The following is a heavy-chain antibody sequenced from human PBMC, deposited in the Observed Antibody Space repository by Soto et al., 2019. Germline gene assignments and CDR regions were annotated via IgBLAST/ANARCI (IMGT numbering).Heavy chain of an antibody. CDR1: GFTFSDHY. D-gene: IGHD2-15*01. J-gene: IGHJ6*02. Sequence: EVQLVESGGGLVQPGGSLRLSCAASGFTFSDHYMDWVRQAPGKGLEWVGRTRNKANSYTTEYAASVKGRFTISRDDSKNSLYLQMNSLKTEDTAVYYCARVMGYCSGGSCYRPYYYYGMDVWGQGTTVTVSS. V-gene: IGHV3-72*01. CDR3: ARVMGYCSGGSCYRPYYYYGMDV. CDR2: TRNKANSYTT.